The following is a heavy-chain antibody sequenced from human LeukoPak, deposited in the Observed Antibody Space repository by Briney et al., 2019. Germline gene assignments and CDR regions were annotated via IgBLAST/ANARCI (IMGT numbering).Heavy chain of an antibody. J-gene: IGHJ6*03. CDR2: IIPIFGTT. CDR3: ARAGGSGYYYYYMDV. CDR1: GGTFSSYA. Sequence: SVKVSCKASGGTFSSYAISWVRQAPGQGLGWMGRIIPIFGTTNYAQKFQGRVTITTDESTSTAYMDLSSLRSEDTAVYYCARAGGSGYYYYYMDVWGKGTTVTASS. D-gene: IGHD3-10*01. V-gene: IGHV1-69*05.